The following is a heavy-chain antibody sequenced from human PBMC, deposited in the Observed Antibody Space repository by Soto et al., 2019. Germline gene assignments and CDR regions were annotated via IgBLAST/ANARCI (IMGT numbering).Heavy chain of an antibody. D-gene: IGHD6-19*01. CDR2: AYHNGLT. CDR3: ARDAAVPGESDRFDY. CDR1: GYSVTSNVW. Sequence: XEALALTCTVSGYSVTSNVWWSWVRQPPGKGLEWIGEAYHNGLTDYNPSLKSRVTMSVDTTKNEFSLKLTSLTAADTAIYYCARDAAVPGESDRFDYWGQGPLVTVSS. V-gene: IGHV4-4*02. J-gene: IGHJ4*02.